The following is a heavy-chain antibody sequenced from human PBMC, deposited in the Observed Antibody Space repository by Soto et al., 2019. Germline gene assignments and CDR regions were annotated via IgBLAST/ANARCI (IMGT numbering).Heavy chain of an antibody. CDR2: ISSLNHYN. V-gene: IGHV3-11*06. D-gene: IGHD3-9*01. CDR3: ARLVPRRYFDF. CDR1: GFNLNDYY. Sequence: GGSLRLSCAASGFNLNDYYMSWIRWAPGRGLEYISYISSLNHYNNYADSVKGRFTISIDNAKNSLQLQMSSLRSDDTAVYFCARLVPRRYFDFWGRGTLVTVSS. J-gene: IGHJ4*02.